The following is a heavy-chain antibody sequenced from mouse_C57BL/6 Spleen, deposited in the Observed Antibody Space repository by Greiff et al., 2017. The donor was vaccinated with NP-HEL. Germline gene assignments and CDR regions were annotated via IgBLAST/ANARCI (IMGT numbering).Heavy chain of an antibody. CDR2: ISYDGSN. CDR1: GYSITSGYY. D-gene: IGHD1-1*02. Sequence: EVQVVESGPGLVKPSQSLSLTCSVTGYSITSGYYWYWIRQFPGNQLEWMGYISYDGSNNYNPSLKNRISITRDTSTNQFFLKLNSVTTEDTATYYCARGGYGEGYFDVWGTGTTVTVSS. J-gene: IGHJ1*03. CDR3: ARGGYGEGYFDV. V-gene: IGHV3-6*01.